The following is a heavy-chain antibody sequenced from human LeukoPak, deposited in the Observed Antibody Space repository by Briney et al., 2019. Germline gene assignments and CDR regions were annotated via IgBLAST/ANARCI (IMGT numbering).Heavy chain of an antibody. CDR1: GLTFSSYA. CDR3: AKFLPTHIVVANYYFDY. CDR2: ISGSGGST. Sequence: GGSLRLSCAASGLTFSSYAMSWVRQAPGKGLEWVSGISGSGGSTYYADSGKGRFTISRDNSKNTLYLQMNSLRAEDTAVYYCAKFLPTHIVVANYYFDYWGQGTLVTVSS. J-gene: IGHJ4*02. D-gene: IGHD2-21*01. V-gene: IGHV3-23*01.